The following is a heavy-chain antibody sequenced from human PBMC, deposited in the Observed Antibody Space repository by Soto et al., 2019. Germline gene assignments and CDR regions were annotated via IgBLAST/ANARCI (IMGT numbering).Heavy chain of an antibody. CDR1: GGSISSYY. V-gene: IGHV4-59*01. J-gene: IGHJ2*01. CDR2: IYYRGST. Sequence: QVQLQESGPGLVKPSETLSLTCTVSGGSISSYYWSWIRQPPGKGLEWIGYIYYRGSTNYNPSLKSRVNTSVDTSKNQFSLKLSSVTAADAAMYYCARFNWYFDLWGRGTLVTVSS. CDR3: ARFNWYFDL.